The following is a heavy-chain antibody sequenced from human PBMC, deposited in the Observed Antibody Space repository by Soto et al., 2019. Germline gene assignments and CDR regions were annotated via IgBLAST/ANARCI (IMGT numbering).Heavy chain of an antibody. CDR3: ARQIITIVAGPGRNWFDP. CDR2: MNPNSGNT. CDR1: GYTFTSYD. Sequence: GASVKVSCKASGYTFTSYDINWVRQATGQGLEWMGWMNPNSGNTGYAQKFQGRVTMTRNTSISTAYMELSSLRSEDTAVYYCARQIITIVAGPGRNWFDPWGQGTLVTVSS. J-gene: IGHJ5*02. V-gene: IGHV1-8*01. D-gene: IGHD5-12*01.